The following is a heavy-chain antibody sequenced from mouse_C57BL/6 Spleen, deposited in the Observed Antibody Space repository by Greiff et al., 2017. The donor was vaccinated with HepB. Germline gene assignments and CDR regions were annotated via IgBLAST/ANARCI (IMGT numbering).Heavy chain of an antibody. CDR3: ARKGYGSSSWFAY. CDR2: FHPYNDDT. Sequence: VQLQQSGAELVKPGASVKMSCTASGYTFTTYPIEWMKQNHGKSLEWIGNFHPYNDDTKYNEKFKGKATLTVEKSSSTVYLELSRLTSDDSAVYYCARKGYGSSSWFAYWGQGTLVTVSA. J-gene: IGHJ3*01. CDR1: GYTFTTYP. D-gene: IGHD1-1*01. V-gene: IGHV1-47*01.